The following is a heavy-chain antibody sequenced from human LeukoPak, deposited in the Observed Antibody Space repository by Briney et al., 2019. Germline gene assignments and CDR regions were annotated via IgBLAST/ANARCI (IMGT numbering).Heavy chain of an antibody. V-gene: IGHV1-69*05. Sequence: SVKVSCKASGYTFTDYYIHWVRQAPGQGLEWMGGIIPIFGTANYAQKFQGRVTITTDESTSTAYMELSSLRSEDTAVYYCARLDGYDFWSGLGYWGQGTLVTVSS. D-gene: IGHD3-3*01. CDR1: GYTFTDYY. CDR3: ARLDGYDFWSGLGY. J-gene: IGHJ4*02. CDR2: IIPIFGTA.